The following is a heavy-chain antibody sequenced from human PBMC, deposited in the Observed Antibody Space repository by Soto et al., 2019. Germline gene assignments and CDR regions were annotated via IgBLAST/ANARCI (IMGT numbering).Heavy chain of an antibody. J-gene: IGHJ4*02. CDR2: IYYSGST. V-gene: IGHV4-59*12. CDR3: ARDKITGLFDY. D-gene: IGHD2-8*02. Sequence: SETLSLTCTVSDGSFSPNYWAWIRQSPGKGLEWIGYIYYSGSTYYNPSLKSRVTISVDTSKNQFSLKLTSVTAADTAVYYCARDKITGLFDYWGQGTLVTVSS. CDR1: DGSFSPNY.